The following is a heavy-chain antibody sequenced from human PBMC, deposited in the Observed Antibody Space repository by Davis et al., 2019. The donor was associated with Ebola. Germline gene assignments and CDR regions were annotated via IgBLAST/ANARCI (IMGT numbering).Heavy chain of an antibody. Sequence: MPSETLSLTCTVSGGSISSSSYYWGWIRQPPGKGLEWIGSIYYSGSTYYNPSLKSRVTISVDTSKNQFSLKLSSVTAADTAVYYCAADGGSYYYYGMDVWGKGTTVTVSS. J-gene: IGHJ6*04. D-gene: IGHD1-26*01. CDR1: GGSISSSSYY. V-gene: IGHV4-39*07. CDR2: IYYSGST. CDR3: AADGGSYYYYGMDV.